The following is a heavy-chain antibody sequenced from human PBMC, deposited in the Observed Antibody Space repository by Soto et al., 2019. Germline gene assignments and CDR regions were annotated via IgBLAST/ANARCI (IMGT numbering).Heavy chain of an antibody. D-gene: IGHD2-8*01. CDR1: GFTFSNYW. V-gene: IGHV3-74*01. CDR2: LLGDGSQT. CDR3: VRGDNGNFRMIY. J-gene: IGHJ4*02. Sequence: EVQLVESGGDVVHPGGSLRLSCAASGFTFSNYWMHWVRQAPGKGLVWVSRLLGDGSQTAYADSVKGRITISRDNAKNTLSLQMNSLRPEDTAVYYCVRGDNGNFRMIYWGQGTLVTVSS.